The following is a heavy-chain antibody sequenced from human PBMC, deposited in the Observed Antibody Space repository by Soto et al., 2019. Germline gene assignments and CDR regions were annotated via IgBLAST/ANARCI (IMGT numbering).Heavy chain of an antibody. Sequence: QVQLVESGGGVVQPGRSLRLSCAASGFTFSSYGMHWVRQAPGKGLEWVALISYDGSNKYYADSVKGRFTISRDNSKNTLYLQVNSLRAEDTPVYYCAKSQDRRSGWPYVDYWGQGTLGPVSS. V-gene: IGHV3-30*18. J-gene: IGHJ4*02. CDR2: ISYDGSNK. CDR3: AKSQDRRSGWPYVDY. D-gene: IGHD6-19*01. CDR1: GFTFSSYG.